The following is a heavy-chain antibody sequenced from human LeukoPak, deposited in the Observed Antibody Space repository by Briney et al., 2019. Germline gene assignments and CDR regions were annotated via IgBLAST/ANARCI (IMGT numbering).Heavy chain of an antibody. CDR2: INHSGST. Sequence: PSGTLSLTCAVYGGSFSGYYWSWIRQPPGKGLEWIGEINHSGSTNYNPSLKSRVTISVDTSKNQFSLKLSSVTAADTAVYYCARGDHSSGWYGSNYYYYGMDVWGQGTTVTVSS. D-gene: IGHD6-19*01. V-gene: IGHV4-34*01. CDR1: GGSFSGYY. J-gene: IGHJ6*02. CDR3: ARGDHSSGWYGSNYYYYGMDV.